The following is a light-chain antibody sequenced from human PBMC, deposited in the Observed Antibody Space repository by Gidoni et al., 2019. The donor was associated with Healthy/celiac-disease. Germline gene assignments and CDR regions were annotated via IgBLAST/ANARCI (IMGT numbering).Light chain of an antibody. J-gene: IGLJ2*01. CDR2: DDS. V-gene: IGLV3-21*02. CDR3: QVWDSSSDHVV. CDR1: NIGSKS. Sequence: SYVLTQPPSVSVAPGQTARITWGGNNIGSKSVHCYQQKPGQAPVLVVYDDSARPSGIPERFSGSNSGNTATLTISRVEAGDEADYYCQVWDSSSDHVVFGGGTKLTVL.